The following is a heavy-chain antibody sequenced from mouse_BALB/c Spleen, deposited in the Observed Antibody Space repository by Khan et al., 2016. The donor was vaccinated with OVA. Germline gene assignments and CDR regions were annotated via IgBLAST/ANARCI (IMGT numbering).Heavy chain of an antibody. J-gene: IGHJ1*01. CDR3: ARSGGNFHWYFDV. Sequence: EVELVESGGGLVQPGGSRKLSCAASGFTFSSFGIHWVRQAPKKGLEWVAYISSGSSTIYYVDTVKGRFTIYRDIPKNTLFLQMTSIRSEETAMYYGARSGGNFHWYFDVWGAGTSVTVSS. CDR1: GFTFSSFG. D-gene: IGHD2-1*01. CDR2: ISSGSSTI. V-gene: IGHV5-17*02.